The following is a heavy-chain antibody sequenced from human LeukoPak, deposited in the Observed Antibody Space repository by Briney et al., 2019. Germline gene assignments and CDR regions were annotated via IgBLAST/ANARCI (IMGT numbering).Heavy chain of an antibody. J-gene: IGHJ4*02. V-gene: IGHV3-7*01. CDR2: IKQDGSET. CDR3: GSTNSFSY. Sequence: GESLRLSCAASGFAFSNYWMNWARQAPGKGLEWVANIKQDGSETNYVDSVKGQFTISRDNAKNSLYLQMNSLRAEDTALYYCGSTNSFSYWGRGTLVTVSS. CDR1: GFAFSNYW. D-gene: IGHD2-15*01.